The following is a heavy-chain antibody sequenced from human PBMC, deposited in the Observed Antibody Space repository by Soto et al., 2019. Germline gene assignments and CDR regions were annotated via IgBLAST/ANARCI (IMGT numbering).Heavy chain of an antibody. CDR3: ARNTGIAVDGEFDY. D-gene: IGHD6-19*01. Sequence: ASVKVSCKASGYTFTSYGISGVRQAPGQGLEWMGWISAYNGNTNYAQKLQGRVTMTKETSTSTAYMELRHLRSDDTAVYYCARNTGIAVDGEFDYLGQRTLVAVSP. J-gene: IGHJ4*02. V-gene: IGHV1-18*01. CDR1: GYTFTSYG. CDR2: ISAYNGNT.